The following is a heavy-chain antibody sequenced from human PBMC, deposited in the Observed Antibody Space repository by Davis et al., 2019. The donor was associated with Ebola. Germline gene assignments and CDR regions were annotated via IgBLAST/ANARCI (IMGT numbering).Heavy chain of an antibody. J-gene: IGHJ6*02. Sequence: SVKVSCKASGGTFSSYAISWVRQAPGQGLEWMGGIIPIFGTANYAQKFQGRVTITADESTSTAYMELSSRRSDATAVYYCARDLTVEEYYYYGMDVWGQGTTVTVSS. D-gene: IGHD3-10*01. CDR3: ARDLTVEEYYYYGMDV. V-gene: IGHV1-69*13. CDR1: GGTFSSYA. CDR2: IIPIFGTA.